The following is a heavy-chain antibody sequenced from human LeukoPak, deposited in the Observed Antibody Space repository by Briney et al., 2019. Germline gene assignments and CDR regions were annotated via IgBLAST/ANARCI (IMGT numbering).Heavy chain of an antibody. J-gene: IGHJ4*02. CDR2: IYYSGNT. CDR3: ARHGFGYSSSYPRSIEY. D-gene: IGHD6-13*01. CDR1: GGSISSSSYY. V-gene: IGHV4-39*01. Sequence: PSETLSLTCTVSGGSISSSSYYWGWIRQPPGKGLEWIGSIYYSGNTYCNTSLKSRVSLSVDTSENQFSLKMSSVTAADTAVYYCARHGFGYSSSYPRSIEYWGQGTLVTVSS.